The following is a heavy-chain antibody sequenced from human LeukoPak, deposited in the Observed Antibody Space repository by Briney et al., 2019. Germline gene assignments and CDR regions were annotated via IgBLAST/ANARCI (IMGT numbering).Heavy chain of an antibody. Sequence: GESLKISCKGSGYSFTSYWIGWVRQMPGKGLEWMGIIYPGDSDTRYSPSFQGQVTISADKSISTAYLQWSSLKASDTAMYYCARWSSWRTLMVRGVRDAFDIWGQGTMVTVSS. J-gene: IGHJ3*02. CDR2: IYPGDSDT. CDR3: ARWSSWRTLMVRGVRDAFDI. V-gene: IGHV5-51*01. D-gene: IGHD3-10*01. CDR1: GYSFTSYW.